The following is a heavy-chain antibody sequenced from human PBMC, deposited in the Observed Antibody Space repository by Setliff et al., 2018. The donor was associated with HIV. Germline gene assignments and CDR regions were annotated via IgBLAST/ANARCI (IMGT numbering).Heavy chain of an antibody. Sequence: GGSLRLSCAASGFTVSTNYMSWVRQAPGKGLEWVSGISWSGGGTGYAASVKGRFTISRDDARNSLYLQMSSLRVEDTALYFCAKGEGPFDYWGQGTLVTVSS. CDR2: ISWSGGGT. CDR3: AKGEGPFDY. J-gene: IGHJ4*02. V-gene: IGHV3-20*04. CDR1: GFTVSTNY.